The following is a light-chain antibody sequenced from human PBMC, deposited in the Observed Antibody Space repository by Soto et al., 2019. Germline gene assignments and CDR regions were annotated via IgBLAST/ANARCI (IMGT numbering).Light chain of an antibody. V-gene: IGLV3-21*04. Sequence: SYELTQPPSVSLAPGETARISCEGNNIGDKLVHWYQQRPGQAPVLVIYFDSERPSGIPERFSGSNSGNAATLIITRVEAGDEAYYYCQLWDVGSDHYVFGSGTKLTVL. CDR2: FDS. CDR1: NIGDKL. J-gene: IGLJ1*01. CDR3: QLWDVGSDHYV.